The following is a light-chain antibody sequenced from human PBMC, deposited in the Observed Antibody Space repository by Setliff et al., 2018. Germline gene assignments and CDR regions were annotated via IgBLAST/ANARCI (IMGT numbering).Light chain of an antibody. CDR2: DVS. CDR1: SSDVGGYNY. V-gene: IGLV2-14*01. CDR3: SSYTSSSTPYV. J-gene: IGLJ1*01. Sequence: QSALTQPASVSGSPGQSITISCTGTSSDVGGYNYVSWYQLHPGKAPKLMIYDVSKRPSGVSNRFSGSKSGNTASLTISGLQAEDEADYYCSSYTSSSTPYVFGTGTKVTVL.